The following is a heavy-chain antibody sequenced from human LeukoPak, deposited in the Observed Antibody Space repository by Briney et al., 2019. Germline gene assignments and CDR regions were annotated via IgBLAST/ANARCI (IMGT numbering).Heavy chain of an antibody. CDR1: GGSINGYY. V-gene: IGHV4-59*01. Sequence: SETLSLTCTVSGGSINGYYWTWIRQPPGKGLEWIGYISDSGSTNYNPSLKSRVTMSVDSSNTEFSLRLKSVTAADTAVYYCARVFRGAVTSNWFDPWGQGTLVTVSS. D-gene: IGHD4-17*01. CDR3: ARVFRGAVTSNWFDP. J-gene: IGHJ5*02. CDR2: ISDSGST.